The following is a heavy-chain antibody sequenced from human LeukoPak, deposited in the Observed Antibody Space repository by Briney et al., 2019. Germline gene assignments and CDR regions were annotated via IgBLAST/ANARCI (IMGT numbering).Heavy chain of an antibody. V-gene: IGHV3-7*03. J-gene: IGHJ6*02. CDR1: GFALSSHW. CDR2: VNRDGSET. CDR3: ARNNGMDV. Sequence: GGSLRLSCAASGFALSSHWMTWVRQVPGRGPEWVADVNRDGSETYYLDSVKGRFTISKDNAKNSLYLQMNSLRAKDTALYHCARNNGMDVWGQGTTVIVSS.